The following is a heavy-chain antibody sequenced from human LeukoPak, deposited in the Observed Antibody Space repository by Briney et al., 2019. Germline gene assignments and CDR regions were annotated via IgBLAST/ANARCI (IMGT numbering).Heavy chain of an antibody. CDR3: ARDRGFGPYCYDSSGRGAFDI. Sequence: SETLSLTCTVSGGSISSGDYYWSWIRQPPGKGLEWIGYIYYSGSTYYNPSLKSRVTISVDTSKNQFSLKLSSVTAADTAVYYCARDRGFGPYCYDSSGRGAFDIWGQGTMVTVSS. J-gene: IGHJ3*02. D-gene: IGHD3-22*01. V-gene: IGHV4-30-4*01. CDR2: IYYSGST. CDR1: GGSISSGDYY.